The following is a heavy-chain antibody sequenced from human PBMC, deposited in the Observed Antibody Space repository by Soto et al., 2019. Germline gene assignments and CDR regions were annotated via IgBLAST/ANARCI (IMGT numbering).Heavy chain of an antibody. CDR3: ARAFSGSYPNFDY. D-gene: IGHD1-26*01. CDR1: GFIFRSYA. Sequence: GGSLRLSCLASGFIFRSYAMHWVRQAPGKGLEWVAVITYDGANGYYADSVRGRVAISRDNSKSTLFLQMNSLRPEDTAVYYCARAFSGSYPNFDYWGQGTLVTVSS. V-gene: IGHV3-30*09. CDR2: ITYDGANG. J-gene: IGHJ4*02.